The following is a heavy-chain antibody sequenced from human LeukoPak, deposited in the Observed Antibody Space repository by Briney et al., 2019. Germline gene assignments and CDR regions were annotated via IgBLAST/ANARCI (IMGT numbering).Heavy chain of an antibody. J-gene: IGHJ4*02. CDR3: ARDGPNYSGYDFAKHDY. CDR2: ISAYNGNT. Sequence: GASVKVSCKASGYTFTSYGISWVRQAPGQGLEWMGWISAYNGNTNYAQKLQGRVTMTTDTSTSTAYMELRSLRSDDTAVYYCARDGPNYSGYDFAKHDYWGQGTLVTVSS. D-gene: IGHD5-12*01. V-gene: IGHV1-18*01. CDR1: GYTFTSYG.